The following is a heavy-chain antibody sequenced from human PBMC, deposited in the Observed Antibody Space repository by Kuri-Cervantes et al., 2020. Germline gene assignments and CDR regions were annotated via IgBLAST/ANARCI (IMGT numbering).Heavy chain of an antibody. V-gene: IGHV3-7*01. Sequence: GESLKISCAASGFTFDDYAMHWVRQAPGKGLEWVANINQDGSEEYYVDSVKGRFTISRDNAKNSVHLQMNSLRAEDTAVYYCAREGDVVVVPADKGGFDYWGQGTLVTVSS. D-gene: IGHD2-2*01. J-gene: IGHJ4*02. CDR1: GFTFDDYA. CDR2: INQDGSEE. CDR3: AREGDVVVVPADKGGFDY.